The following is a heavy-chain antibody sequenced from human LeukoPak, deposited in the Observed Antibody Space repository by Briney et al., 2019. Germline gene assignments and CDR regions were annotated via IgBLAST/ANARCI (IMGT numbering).Heavy chain of an antibody. CDR2: IRKKTDGGTT. CDR3: ATDLSYYETSGFSDL. D-gene: IGHD3-22*01. J-gene: IGHJ5*02. Sequence: GGSLRLSCVVSGFTFTDAWMSWVRQAPGKGLEWVGHIRKKTDGGTTDHAAPVRGRFTISRDDSKNTLYLQMSSLKTEDTAVYYCATDLSYYETSGFSDLWGQETLVTVSS. CDR1: GFTFTDAW. V-gene: IGHV3-15*01.